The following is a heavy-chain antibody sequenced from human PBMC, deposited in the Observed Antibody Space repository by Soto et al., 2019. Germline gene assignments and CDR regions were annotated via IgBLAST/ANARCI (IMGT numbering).Heavy chain of an antibody. J-gene: IGHJ4*02. CDR1: GFTFSSYD. Sequence: GGSLRLSCAASGFTFSSYDMHWFRQVTGKGLEWVSAIGSTGDTYYPGSVKGRFTISRENARNSLYLQMDSLRAGDTAVYYCARAPRSKHYHSSGYYDYWGQGTLVT. CDR3: ARAPRSKHYHSSGYYDY. D-gene: IGHD3-22*01. V-gene: IGHV3-13*04. CDR2: IGSTGDT.